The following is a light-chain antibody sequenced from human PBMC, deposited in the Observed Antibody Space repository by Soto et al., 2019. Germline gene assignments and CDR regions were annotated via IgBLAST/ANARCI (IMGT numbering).Light chain of an antibody. CDR3: QQRSNWVT. Sequence: EIVLTQSPATLSLSPGERATLSCRASQSVSSYLAWYQQKPGQAPRLLIYDASNRATGIPARVSGSGSGTNFTRTISSLESEDFAIYYCQQRSNWVTFGPGTKVDIK. V-gene: IGKV3-11*01. CDR1: QSVSSY. J-gene: IGKJ3*01. CDR2: DAS.